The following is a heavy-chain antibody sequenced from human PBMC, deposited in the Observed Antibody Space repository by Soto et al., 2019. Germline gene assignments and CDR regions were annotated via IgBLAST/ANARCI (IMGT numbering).Heavy chain of an antibody. D-gene: IGHD2-15*01. V-gene: IGHV1-46*01. CDR2: LNPSGGST. Sequence: ASVKVSCKASGYTFTSYYMHWVRQAPGQGLEWMGILNPSGGSTSYAQKFQGRVTMTRDTSTSTVYMELSSLRSEDTAVYYCARDVVVVVAAPPGLYYYYGMDVWGQGTTVTVSS. J-gene: IGHJ6*02. CDR3: ARDVVVVVAAPPGLYYYYGMDV. CDR1: GYTFTSYY.